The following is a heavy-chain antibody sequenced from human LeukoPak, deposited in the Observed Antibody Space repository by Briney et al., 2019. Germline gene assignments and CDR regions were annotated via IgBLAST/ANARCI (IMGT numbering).Heavy chain of an antibody. D-gene: IGHD2-15*01. CDR1: GYTLTELS. V-gene: IGHV1-24*01. CDR3: AKGHRYCTSGNCNSAVDY. CDR2: FDPEDGET. Sequence: GASVKVSCKVSGYTLTELSMHWVRQAPGKGLEWMGGFDPEDGETIYAQKFQGRVTMTEDTSTDTAYMELSSLRSEDTAVYYCAKGHRYCTSGNCNSAVDYWGQGTLVTVSS. J-gene: IGHJ4*02.